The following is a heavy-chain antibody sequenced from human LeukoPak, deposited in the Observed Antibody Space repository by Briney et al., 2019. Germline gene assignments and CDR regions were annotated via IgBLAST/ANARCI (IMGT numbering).Heavy chain of an antibody. CDR3: ARHRYQLTYFDY. CDR2: IYYSGST. D-gene: IGHD2-2*01. V-gene: IGHV4-39*01. CDR1: GGSISSSSYY. J-gene: IGHJ4*02. Sequence: SETLSLTCTVSGGSISSSSYYWGWIRQPPGKGLEWIGSIYYSGSTYYKPSLKSRVTISVDTSKNQFSLKLSSVTAADTAVYYCARHRYQLTYFDYWGQGTLVTVSS.